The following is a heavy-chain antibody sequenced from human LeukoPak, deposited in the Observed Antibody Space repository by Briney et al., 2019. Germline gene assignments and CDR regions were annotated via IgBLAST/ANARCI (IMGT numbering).Heavy chain of an antibody. J-gene: IGHJ4*02. CDR3: ARTEVGAYFDY. CDR2: INPSGGST. D-gene: IGHD1-26*01. CDR1: GYTFTSYY. Sequence: ASVKVSCKASGYTFTSYYMHWVRQAPGQGLEWMGIINPSGGSTSYAQKFQGRVTMTRDTSTSTVYMELSSLRSEDAAVYYCARTEVGAYFDYWGRGTLVTVSS. V-gene: IGHV1-46*01.